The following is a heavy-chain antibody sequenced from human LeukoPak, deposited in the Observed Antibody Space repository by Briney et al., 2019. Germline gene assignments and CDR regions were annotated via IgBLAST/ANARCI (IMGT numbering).Heavy chain of an antibody. CDR1: GFTVSSNY. CDR2: ISSSSSYI. Sequence: PGGSLRLSCAASGFTVSSNYMNWVRQAPGKGLEWVSSISSSSSYIYYADSVKGRFTISRDNAKNSLYLQMNSLRAEDTAVYYCARGFGLSAAPGDPFDYWGQGTLVTVSS. J-gene: IGHJ4*02. CDR3: ARGFGLSAAPGDPFDY. V-gene: IGHV3-21*01. D-gene: IGHD2-2*01.